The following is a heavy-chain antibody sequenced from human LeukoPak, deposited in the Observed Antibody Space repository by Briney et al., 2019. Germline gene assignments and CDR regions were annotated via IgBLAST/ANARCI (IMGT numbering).Heavy chain of an antibody. CDR1: GGSFSAFY. D-gene: IGHD2-2*01. J-gene: IGHJ4*02. CDR3: ARGAYCTSINCYGFDY. Sequence: SETLPLTCNVSGGSFSAFYWSWIRQPPGEGLEWVGELSHTGNTNYNPSLKSRVTFSVDTSKRQFSLRLKSVTAADTAVYYCARGAYCTSINCYGFDYWGQGILVTVSS. V-gene: IGHV4-34*01. CDR2: LSHTGNT.